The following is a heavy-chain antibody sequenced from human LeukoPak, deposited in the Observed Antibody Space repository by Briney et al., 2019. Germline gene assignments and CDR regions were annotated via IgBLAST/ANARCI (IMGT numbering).Heavy chain of an antibody. CDR2: INPNSGGT. CDR3: ARDARGVVVPPDYYYGMDV. V-gene: IGHV1-2*02. Sequence: GASVKVSCKASGYTFTGYYMHWVRQAPGQGLEWMGWINPNSGGTNYAQKFQGRVTMTRDTSISTAYMELSRLRSDDTAVYYCARDARGVVVPPDYYYGMDVWGQGTTVTVSS. CDR1: GYTFTGYY. D-gene: IGHD2-2*01. J-gene: IGHJ6*02.